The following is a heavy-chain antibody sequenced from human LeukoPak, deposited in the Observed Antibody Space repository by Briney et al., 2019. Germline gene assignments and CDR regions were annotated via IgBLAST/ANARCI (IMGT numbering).Heavy chain of an antibody. D-gene: IGHD2-2*01. V-gene: IGHV1-2*02. CDR3: ARGTSPSCLY. J-gene: IGHJ4*02. CDR2: INPNSGGT. CDR1: VYTFTGYY. Sequence: ASVNVSCKSSVYTFTGYYMHWVRQAPGQGLEWMGLINPNSGGTNYAQKFQGRVTMTRDTSISTAYMELSRLRSDDKAVYYCARGTSPSCLYWGKGTLVTVSS.